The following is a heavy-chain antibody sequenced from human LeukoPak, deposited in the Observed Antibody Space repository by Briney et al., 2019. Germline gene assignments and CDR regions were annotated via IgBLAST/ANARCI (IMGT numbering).Heavy chain of an antibody. D-gene: IGHD3-10*01. CDR2: IESNTEGGTA. V-gene: IGHV3-15*04. Sequence: GGSLRLSCGASGFTFNNARMSWVRQAPGKGLEWVGRIESNTEGGTAYYGEPVKGRFTISRDDSENTLYLQMNSLITEDTAVYYCTAPHYGQHHYWGQGTLVTVSS. CDR1: GFTFNNAR. J-gene: IGHJ4*02. CDR3: TAPHYGQHHY.